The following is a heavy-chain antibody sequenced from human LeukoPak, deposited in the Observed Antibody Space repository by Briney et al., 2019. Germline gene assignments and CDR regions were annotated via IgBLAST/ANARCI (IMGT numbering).Heavy chain of an antibody. CDR1: GFTFSGYS. CDR3: AREVSEGFDF. V-gene: IGHV3-21*01. J-gene: IGHJ4*02. D-gene: IGHD3-22*01. Sequence: TGGSLRLSCTASGFTFSGYSMNWIRQAPGKGLEWVSSFGTRSTSIYHAGSVKGRFAISRDNAKNSLHLQMNSLRAEDTALYYCAREVSEGFDFWGQGTLVTVSS. CDR2: FGTRSTSI.